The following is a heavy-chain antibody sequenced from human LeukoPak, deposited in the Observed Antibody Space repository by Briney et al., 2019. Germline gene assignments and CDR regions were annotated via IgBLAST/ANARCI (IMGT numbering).Heavy chain of an antibody. V-gene: IGHV3-7*01. D-gene: IGHD6-13*01. CDR1: GFSLSSYW. CDR2: IMQDGGK. J-gene: IGHJ4*02. CDR3: ARDSRSGYSSSLYDY. Sequence: AGSLRLSCAASGFSLSSYWMSWVRHAPGGGLEWVANIMQDGGKSYVDSVKGRFTIPRENAKESLYLQMDSRRAEDTAVYYCARDSRSGYSSSLYDYWGERTLVTVSS.